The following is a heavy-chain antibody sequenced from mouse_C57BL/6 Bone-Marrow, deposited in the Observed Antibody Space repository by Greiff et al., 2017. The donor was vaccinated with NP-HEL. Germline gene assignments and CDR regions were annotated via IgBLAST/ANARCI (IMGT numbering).Heavy chain of an antibody. CDR1: GYTFTGNW. CDR3: ARDYYGSSYFDY. Sequence: VKLMESGAELMKPGASVKLSCKATGYTFTGNWIAWVKQRPGHGLEWIGEILPGSGNTYYNERFKGKATFTADTSSNAAYLQLSSLTTEDSAIYYCARDYYGSSYFDYWGQGTTLTVSS. D-gene: IGHD1-1*01. V-gene: IGHV1-9*01. CDR2: ILPGSGNT. J-gene: IGHJ2*01.